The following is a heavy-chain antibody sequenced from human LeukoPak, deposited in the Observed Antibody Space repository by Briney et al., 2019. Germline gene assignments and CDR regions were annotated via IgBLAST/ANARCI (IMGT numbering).Heavy chain of an antibody. CDR3: AREQSRFGAFDY. CDR2: ISTSSSYI. CDR1: GFTFSTYS. V-gene: IGHV3-21*01. J-gene: IGHJ4*02. D-gene: IGHD3-10*01. Sequence: GGSLRLSCAASGFTFSTYSMNWVRQAPGKGLEWVSSISTSSSYIYYADSVKGRFTISRDNAKKSVYLQMNSLRVEDTAVYYCAREQSRFGAFDYWGQGTLVTVSS.